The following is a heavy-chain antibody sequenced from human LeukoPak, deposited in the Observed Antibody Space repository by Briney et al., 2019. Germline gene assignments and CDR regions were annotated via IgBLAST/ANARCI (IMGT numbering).Heavy chain of an antibody. V-gene: IGHV4-39*01. Sequence: SETLSLTCTFSGGSISSSSYYWGWIRQPPGKGLEWIGSIHYSGNTDYNPSLMNRVTVSVDTSKNQLSLKLRVVTAADTALYYCACVSWQPSYFDYWGQGTLVTVSS. CDR3: ACVSWQPSYFDY. J-gene: IGHJ4*02. CDR1: GGSISSSSYY. CDR2: IHYSGNT. D-gene: IGHD5-12*01.